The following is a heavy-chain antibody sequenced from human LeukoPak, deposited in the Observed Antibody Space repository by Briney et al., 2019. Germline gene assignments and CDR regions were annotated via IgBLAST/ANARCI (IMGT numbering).Heavy chain of an antibody. D-gene: IGHD6-6*01. Sequence: ASVKVSCKVSGYTFTDYYMHWVQQAPGKGLEWMGLVDPEDGETIYAEKFQGRVTITADTSTDTAYMELSSLRSEDTAVYYCATTPPSSSSPGGYNWFGPWGQGTLVTVSS. J-gene: IGHJ5*02. V-gene: IGHV1-69-2*01. CDR3: ATTPPSSSSPGGYNWFGP. CDR2: VDPEDGET. CDR1: GYTFTDYY.